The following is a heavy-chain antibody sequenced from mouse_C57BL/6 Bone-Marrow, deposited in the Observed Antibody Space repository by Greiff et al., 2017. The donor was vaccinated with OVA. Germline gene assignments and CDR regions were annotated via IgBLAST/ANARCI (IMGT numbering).Heavy chain of an antibody. Sequence: EVQGVESGGGLVKPGGSLKLSCAASGFTFSDYGMHWVRQAPEKGLEWVAYISSGSSTIYYADTVKGRFTISRDNAKNTLFLQMTSLRSEDTAVYYCERGSLRHSQEYYFDDWGQGTTLTVSS. J-gene: IGHJ2*01. V-gene: IGHV5-17*01. CDR2: ISSGSSTI. CDR3: ERGSLRHSQEYYFDD. D-gene: IGHD2-12*01. CDR1: GFTFSDYG.